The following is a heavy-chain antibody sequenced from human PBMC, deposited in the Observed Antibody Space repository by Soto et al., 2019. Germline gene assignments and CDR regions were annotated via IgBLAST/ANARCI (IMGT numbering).Heavy chain of an antibody. CDR1: GFTFSTYW. CDR3: ARERVVVPATIFYYYALDV. D-gene: IGHD2-15*01. CDR2: IKQDGSER. V-gene: IGHV3-7*03. Sequence: GGSLRLSCAASGFTFSTYWMTWVRQAPGKGMEWVATIKQDGSERYYVDSVKGRFTISRDNAKNSLYLQMNSLRAEDTAVYYCARERVVVPATIFYYYALDVWGQGTTVTVSS. J-gene: IGHJ6*02.